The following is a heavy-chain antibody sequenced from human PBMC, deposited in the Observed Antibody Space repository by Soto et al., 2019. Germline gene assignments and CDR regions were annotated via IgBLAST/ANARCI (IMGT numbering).Heavy chain of an antibody. Sequence: GGSLRLSCAASGFIFSSYWMSWVRQAPGKGLEWVANIKQDGSEKYYVDSVKGRFTISRDNAKNSLYLQMNSLRAEDTAVYYCARGRSEQQPYYYGMDVWGQGTTVTVSS. CDR1: GFIFSSYW. J-gene: IGHJ6*02. CDR2: IKQDGSEK. V-gene: IGHV3-7*04. D-gene: IGHD6-13*01. CDR3: ARGRSEQQPYYYGMDV.